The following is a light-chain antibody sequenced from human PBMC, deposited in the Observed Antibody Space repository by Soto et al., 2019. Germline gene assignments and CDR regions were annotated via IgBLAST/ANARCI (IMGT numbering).Light chain of an antibody. CDR3: QQRSNWPRLT. CDR1: QRVSSY. J-gene: IGKJ4*01. Sequence: EIVLTQSPATLSLSPGERATLSCRASQRVSSYLAWYQQKPGQAPRLLIYDASNRTTGIPARFSGSGSGTEFTLTISSLEHEDFEVYACQQRSNWPRLTFGGGTKVEI. V-gene: IGKV3-11*01. CDR2: DAS.